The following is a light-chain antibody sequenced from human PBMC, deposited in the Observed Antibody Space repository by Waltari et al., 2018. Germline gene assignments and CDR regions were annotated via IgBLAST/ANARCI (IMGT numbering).Light chain of an antibody. CDR2: GVT. V-gene: IGLV2-8*01. CDR3: TSYGGVNVLGVL. J-gene: IGLJ2*01. Sequence: QSALTQPPSASVSPGQSVPIPFAGPNSDVGTYNYVSWYQHHPGKAPKLLIYGVTERLPGVPDRFSGSKSGTTASLTVSGLQADDEADYYCTSYGGVNVLGVLFGGGTKLTVL. CDR1: NSDVGTYNY.